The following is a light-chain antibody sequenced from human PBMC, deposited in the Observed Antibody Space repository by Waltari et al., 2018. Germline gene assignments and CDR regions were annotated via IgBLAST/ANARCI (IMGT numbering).Light chain of an antibody. J-gene: IGKJ2*01. V-gene: IGKV4-1*01. Sequence: DIVMTQSPDSLAVSLGERATINCKSSQSVLYSSNNKNYLDWYQQKPGQPLKLLIYWASTRESGVPDRFSGSGSGTDFTLTISSLQAEDVAVYYCQQYYNTPYTFGQGTKLEIK. CDR1: QSVLYSSNNKNY. CDR3: QQYYNTPYT. CDR2: WAS.